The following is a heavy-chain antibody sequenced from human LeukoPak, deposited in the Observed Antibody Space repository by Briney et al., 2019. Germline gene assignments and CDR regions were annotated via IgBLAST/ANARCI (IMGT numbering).Heavy chain of an antibody. D-gene: IGHD2-15*01. V-gene: IGHV1-2*02. CDR2: INPNSGGT. J-gene: IGHJ6*03. Sequence: ASVKVSCKASGYTFTSYAMNWVRQAPGQGLEWMGWINPNSGGTNYAQKFQGRVTMTGDTSISTAYMELSRLRSDDTAVYYCAREDSPYYYYMDVWGKGTTVTISS. CDR1: GYTFTSYA. CDR3: AREDSPYYYYMDV.